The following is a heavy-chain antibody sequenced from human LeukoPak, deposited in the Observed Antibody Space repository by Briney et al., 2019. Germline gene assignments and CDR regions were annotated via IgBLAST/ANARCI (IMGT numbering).Heavy chain of an antibody. D-gene: IGHD6-13*01. V-gene: IGHV4-31*03. CDR3: ARASAAGTHLDY. CDR1: GGSISSGGYY. Sequence: SQTLSLTCTVSGGSISSGGYYWSWIRLHPGKGLEWIGYIYYSGSTYYNPSLKSRVTISVDTSKNQFSLKLSSVTAADTAVYYCARASAAGTHLDYWGQGTLVTVSS. J-gene: IGHJ4*02. CDR2: IYYSGST.